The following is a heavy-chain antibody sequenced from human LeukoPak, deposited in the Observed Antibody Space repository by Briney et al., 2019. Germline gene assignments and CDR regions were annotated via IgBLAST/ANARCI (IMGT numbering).Heavy chain of an antibody. V-gene: IGHV3-48*03. CDR2: ISSSGSTI. CDR3: ARDLNLSY. Sequence: GGSLRLSCAASRFTFSSYEMNWVRQAPGKGLEWVSYISSSGSTIYYSDSVKGRFTISRDNAKNSLCLQMNSLRDEDTAVYYCARDLNLSYWGQGTLVTVSS. CDR1: RFTFSSYE. D-gene: IGHD2/OR15-2a*01. J-gene: IGHJ4*02.